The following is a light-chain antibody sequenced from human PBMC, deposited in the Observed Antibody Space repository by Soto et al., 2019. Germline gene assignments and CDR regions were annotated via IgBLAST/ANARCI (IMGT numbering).Light chain of an antibody. CDR3: SSYAGNNNLAV. CDR2: EVH. V-gene: IGLV2-8*01. CDR1: SSDVGHYTY. Sequence: SVLPQAASASGAPVQSGSLSCPGTSSDVGHYTYVAWYQQHPGKAPKLLLYEVHKRPSGVPDRFSGSKSGNTASLTVSGLQAEDEADYYCSSYAGNNNLAVFGTGTKVTVL. J-gene: IGLJ1*01.